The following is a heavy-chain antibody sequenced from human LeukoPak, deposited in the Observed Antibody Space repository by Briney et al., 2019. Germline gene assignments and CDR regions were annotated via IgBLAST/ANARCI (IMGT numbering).Heavy chain of an antibody. J-gene: IGHJ6*04. D-gene: IGHD5-12*01. CDR2: ISSSGSTI. Sequence: PGGSLRLSCAASGFTFSSYEMNWVRQAPGKGLEWVSYISSSGSTIYYADSVKGRFTISRDNAKNSLHLQMNSLRAEDTAVYYCAREGGYDFIWGKRYYYGMDVWGKGTTVTVSS. V-gene: IGHV3-48*03. CDR3: AREGGYDFIWGKRYYYGMDV. CDR1: GFTFSSYE.